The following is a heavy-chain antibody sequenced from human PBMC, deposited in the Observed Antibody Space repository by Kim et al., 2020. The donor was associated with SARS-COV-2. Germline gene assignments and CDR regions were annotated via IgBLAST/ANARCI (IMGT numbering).Heavy chain of an antibody. J-gene: IGHJ5*02. D-gene: IGHD4-17*01. CDR3: ARVEPIHYGDYVGGSDWFDP. CDR2: IYYSGST. V-gene: IGHV4-59*08. Sequence: SETLSLTCTVSGGSISSYYWSWIRQPPGKGLEWIGYIYYSGSTNYNPSLKSRVTISVDTSKNQFSLKLSSVTAADTAVYYCARVEPIHYGDYVGGSDWFDPWGQRTLVTVSS. CDR1: GGSISSYY.